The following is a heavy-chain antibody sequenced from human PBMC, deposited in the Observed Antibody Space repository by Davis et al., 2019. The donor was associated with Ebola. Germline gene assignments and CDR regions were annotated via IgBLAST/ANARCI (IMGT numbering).Heavy chain of an antibody. Sequence: ASVKVSCKASGYRFTSYYMHRVRRAPGQGLEWMGIINPITGGTSYAQNFQVRVNMTRDTSTSTVYMELSSLRSEDTAVYYCAREGGRYYDSSGYVFDIWGQGTMVKVSS. CDR3: AREGGRYYDSSGYVFDI. CDR1: GYRFTSYY. D-gene: IGHD3-22*01. J-gene: IGHJ3*02. CDR2: INPITGGT. V-gene: IGHV1-46*01.